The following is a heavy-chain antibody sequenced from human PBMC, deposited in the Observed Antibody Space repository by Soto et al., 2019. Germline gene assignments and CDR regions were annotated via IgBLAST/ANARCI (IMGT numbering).Heavy chain of an antibody. CDR1: GGTFSSYA. CDR2: IIPIFGTA. J-gene: IGHJ6*02. D-gene: IGHD6-6*01. Sequence: QVQLVQSGAEVKKPGSSVKVSCKASGGTFSSYAISWVRQAPGQGLEWMGGIIPIFGTANYAQKFQGRVTITADESTRTAYMELSSVRSEDTSGYYCADQLVRGTYYYYYGMDVWGQGTTVTVSS. CDR3: ADQLVRGTYYYYYGMDV. V-gene: IGHV1-69*12.